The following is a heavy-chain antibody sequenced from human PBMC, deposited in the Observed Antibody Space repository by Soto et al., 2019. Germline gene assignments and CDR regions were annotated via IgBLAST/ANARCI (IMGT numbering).Heavy chain of an antibody. V-gene: IGHV3-30*03. CDR1: GFTFRSYA. CDR2: ISIRGGDE. J-gene: IGHJ4*02. D-gene: IGHD1-1*01. CDR3: ARGTIVARQHLDY. Sequence: QVQLVESGGGVVQPGKSLRLSCAASGFTFRSYAMHWSRQAPGKVLEGVTVISIRGGDEYYAECVRGRFTISREDSKKTLYLQMDSLRVEDTAVYYCARGTIVARQHLDYWGQGTLVTVSS.